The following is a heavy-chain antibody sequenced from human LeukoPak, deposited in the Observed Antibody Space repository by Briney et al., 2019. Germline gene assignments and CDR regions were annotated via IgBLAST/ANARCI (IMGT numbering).Heavy chain of an antibody. CDR2: INHSRST. CDR1: GGSFSGYY. Sequence: PSETLSLTCAVYGGSFSGYYWSWIRQPPGKGLEWIGEINHSRSTNYNPSLKSRVTISVDTSKNQFSLKLSSVTAADTAVYYCARGFSCSSTSCQRDDAFDIWGQGTMVTVSS. J-gene: IGHJ3*02. CDR3: ARGFSCSSTSCQRDDAFDI. V-gene: IGHV4-34*01. D-gene: IGHD2-2*01.